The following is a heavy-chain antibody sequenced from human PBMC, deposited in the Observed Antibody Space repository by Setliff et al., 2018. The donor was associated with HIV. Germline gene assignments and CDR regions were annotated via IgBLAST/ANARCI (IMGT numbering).Heavy chain of an antibody. D-gene: IGHD3-3*01. Sequence: KSSETLSLTCTVSGGSISNYYWSWIRQPPGKGLEWIGYIYYSGSTNYNPSLKSRVTISVDTSKNQFSLKLSSVTAADSAVYYCARGLGYNFWSGYSPIGWFDPWGQGTLVTVSS. V-gene: IGHV4-59*01. CDR3: ARGLGYNFWSGYSPIGWFDP. CDR1: GGSISNYY. CDR2: IYYSGST. J-gene: IGHJ5*02.